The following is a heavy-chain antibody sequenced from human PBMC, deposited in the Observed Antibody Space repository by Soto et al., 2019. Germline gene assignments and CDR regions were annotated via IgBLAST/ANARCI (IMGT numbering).Heavy chain of an antibody. J-gene: IGHJ6*02. D-gene: IGHD3-10*01. CDR1: GGSISSGGYY. V-gene: IGHV4-31*03. Sequence: PSETLSLTCTVSGGSISSGGYYWSWIRQNPGKGLEWIGYIYYSGSTYYNPSLKSRVTISVDTSKNQFSLKLSSVTAADTAVYYCARVCLTMVRGVIHYYYGMDVWGQGTTVTVSS. CDR2: IYYSGST. CDR3: ARVCLTMVRGVIHYYYGMDV.